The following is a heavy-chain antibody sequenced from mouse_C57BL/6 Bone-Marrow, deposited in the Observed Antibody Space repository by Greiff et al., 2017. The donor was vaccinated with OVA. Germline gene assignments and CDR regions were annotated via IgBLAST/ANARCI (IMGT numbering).Heavy chain of an antibody. Sequence: EVHLVESGPSLVRPSQTLSLTCTVTGFSINSDCYWIWIRQFPGNKLEYIGYTFYSGITYYNPSLESRTYITRDTSKNQFSLKLSSVTTEDTATYYCARAGNYYRDYAMDYWGQGTSVTVSS. D-gene: IGHD1-1*01. CDR1: GFSINSDCY. CDR3: ARAGNYYRDYAMDY. V-gene: IGHV3-3*01. CDR2: TFYSGIT. J-gene: IGHJ4*01.